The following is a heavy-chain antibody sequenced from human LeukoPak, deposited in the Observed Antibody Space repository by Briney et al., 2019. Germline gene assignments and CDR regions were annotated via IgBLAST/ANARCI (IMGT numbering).Heavy chain of an antibody. CDR2: IKSKTDGGTT. CDR3: TTDWSVAELDY. CDR1: GFTFINAW. D-gene: IGHD6-19*01. J-gene: IGHJ4*02. Sequence: PGGSLRLSCAASGFTFINAWMSWVRQAPGKGLEWVGRIKSKTDGGTTDYAAPVKGRFTISRDDSKNTLYLQMNSLKTEDTAVYYCTTDWSVAELDYWGQGTLVTVSS. V-gene: IGHV3-15*01.